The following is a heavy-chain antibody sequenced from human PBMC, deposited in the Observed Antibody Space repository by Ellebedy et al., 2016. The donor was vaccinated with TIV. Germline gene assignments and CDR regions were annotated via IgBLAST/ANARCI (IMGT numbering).Heavy chain of an antibody. V-gene: IGHV3-23*01. CDR3: AKDRAHGYIYGQVPY. Sequence: PGGSLRLSCAASGFTFRSYDMSWVRQAPGKGLEYVSAISGSGITTYYADSVKGRFTISRDNSKNTLYLQMNSLRAEDTAVYYCAKDRAHGYIYGQVPYWGQGALVTVSS. D-gene: IGHD5-18*01. CDR1: GFTFRSYD. J-gene: IGHJ4*02. CDR2: ISGSGITT.